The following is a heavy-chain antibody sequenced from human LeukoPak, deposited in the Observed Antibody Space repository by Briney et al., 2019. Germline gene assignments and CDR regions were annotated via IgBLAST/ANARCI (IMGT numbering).Heavy chain of an antibody. V-gene: IGHV3-11*04. CDR3: ARCGSSSYYYYMDV. CDR2: ISSSGSTI. J-gene: IGHJ6*03. D-gene: IGHD6-13*01. Sequence: PGGSLRLSCAASGFTFSDYYMSWIRQAPGEGLEWDSYISSSGSTIYYADSVKGRFTISRDNAKNSLYLQMNSLRAEDTAVYYCARCGSSSYYYYMDVWGKGTTVTVSS. CDR1: GFTFSDYY.